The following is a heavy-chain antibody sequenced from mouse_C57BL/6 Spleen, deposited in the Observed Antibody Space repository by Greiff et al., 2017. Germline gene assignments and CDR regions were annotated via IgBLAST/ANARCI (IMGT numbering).Heavy chain of an antibody. CDR2: INPNNGGT. D-gene: IGHD1-1*01. CDR3: ARSHYYGSSYGAMDY. CDR1: GYTFTDYN. J-gene: IGHJ4*01. V-gene: IGHV1-18*01. Sequence: VQLQQSGPELVKPGASVKIPCKASGYTFTDYNMDWVKQSHGKSLEWIGDINPNNGGTIYNQKFKGKATLTVDKSSSTAYMELRSLTSEDTAVYYCARSHYYGSSYGAMDYWGQGPSVTVSS.